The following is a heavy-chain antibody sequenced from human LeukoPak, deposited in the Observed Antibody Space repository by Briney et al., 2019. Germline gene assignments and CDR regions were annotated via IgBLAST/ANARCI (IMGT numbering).Heavy chain of an antibody. Sequence: PGGSLRLSCAASGFTFSSYSMNWVRQAPGKGLEWVSSISSSSSYIYYADSVKGRFTISRDNAKNSLYLQMNSLRAEDTAVYYCARDHDYYDSSGFDYRGQGTLVTVSS. D-gene: IGHD3-22*01. V-gene: IGHV3-21*01. J-gene: IGHJ4*02. CDR1: GFTFSSYS. CDR3: ARDHDYYDSSGFDY. CDR2: ISSSSSYI.